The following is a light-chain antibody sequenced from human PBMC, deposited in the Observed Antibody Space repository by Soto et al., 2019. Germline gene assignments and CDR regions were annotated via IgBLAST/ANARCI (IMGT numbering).Light chain of an antibody. CDR1: QSLLHSDGKTY. V-gene: IGKV2-29*02. J-gene: IGKJ2*01. CDR3: MQNVQFPYT. Sequence: EIAMTQIAPSLSVTPGQPAAISCKSSQSLLHSDGKTYLHWFLQNPGQSPQLIIHGVSTRFSGVPERFSGSGSGTDFTLKISRVEAEDVGVYFCMQNVQFPYTFGQGAKLEI. CDR2: GVS.